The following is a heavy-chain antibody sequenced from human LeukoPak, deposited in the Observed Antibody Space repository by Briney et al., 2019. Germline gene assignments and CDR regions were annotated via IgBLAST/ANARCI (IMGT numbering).Heavy chain of an antibody. D-gene: IGHD3-16*01. J-gene: IGHJ3*02. CDR3: ARDLGGEGDGFDI. CDR2: IWYDGSRE. V-gene: IGHV3-33*01. CDR1: GFIFSNYG. Sequence: PGGSLRLSCTASGFIFSNYGVQWVRQAPGKGLEWVAVIWYDGSREYYGDSVKGRFTISRDNAKNTLFLQMNSLRAEDTAVYYCARDLGGEGDGFDIWGQGTMVTVSS.